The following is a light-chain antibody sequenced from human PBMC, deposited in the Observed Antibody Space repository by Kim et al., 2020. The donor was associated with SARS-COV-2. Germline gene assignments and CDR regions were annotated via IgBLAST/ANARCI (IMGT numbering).Light chain of an antibody. J-gene: IGLJ2*01. CDR3: QVWDIGSDHVV. V-gene: IGLV3-21*03. CDR1: NIGSKT. Sequence: APGKTATITGGGDNIGSKTVHWYQQKPGQAPVLVVYYDGDRPSGIPERISDSNSGNTATLTINRVEAGDEADYYCQVWDIGSDHVVFGGGTQLTVL. CDR2: YDG.